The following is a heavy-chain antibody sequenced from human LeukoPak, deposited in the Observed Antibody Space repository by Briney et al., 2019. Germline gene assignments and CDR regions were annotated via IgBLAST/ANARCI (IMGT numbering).Heavy chain of an antibody. CDR1: GFTFSSYS. J-gene: IGHJ5*02. CDR3: AKLEWELLDSPRIFDP. D-gene: IGHD1-26*01. Sequence: GGSLRLSCAASGFTFSSYSMNWVRQAPGKGLEWVSAISGSGGSTYYADSVKGRFTISRDNSKNTLYLQMNSLRAEDTAVYYCAKLEWELLDSPRIFDPWSQGTLVTVSS. V-gene: IGHV3-23*01. CDR2: ISGSGGST.